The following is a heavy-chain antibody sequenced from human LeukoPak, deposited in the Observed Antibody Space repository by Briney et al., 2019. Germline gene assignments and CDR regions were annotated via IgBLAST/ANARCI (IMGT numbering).Heavy chain of an antibody. CDR1: GYTFTCYY. J-gene: IGHJ1*01. V-gene: IGHV1-2*02. CDR2: INPNSGGT. CDR3: ARKSPAARWDFQH. D-gene: IGHD2-2*01. Sequence: ASVKVSCKASGYTFTCYYMHWVRQAPGQGLEWMGWINPNSGGTNYAQKFQGRVTMTRDTSISTAYMELSRLRSDDTAVYYCARKSPAARWDFQHWGQGTLVTVSS.